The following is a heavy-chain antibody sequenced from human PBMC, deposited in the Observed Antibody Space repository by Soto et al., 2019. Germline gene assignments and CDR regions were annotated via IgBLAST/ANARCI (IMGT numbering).Heavy chain of an antibody. V-gene: IGHV1-18*01. CDR2: ISAYNGNT. CDR1: GYTFTSYG. Sequence: GASVKVSFKASGYTFTSYGISWVLQAPGQGLEWMGWISAYNGNTNYAQKLQGRVTMTTDTSTSTAYMELRSLRSDDTAVYYCARWVEATDWFDPWGQGTLVTVSS. CDR3: ARWVEATDWFDP. J-gene: IGHJ5*02. D-gene: IGHD2-15*01.